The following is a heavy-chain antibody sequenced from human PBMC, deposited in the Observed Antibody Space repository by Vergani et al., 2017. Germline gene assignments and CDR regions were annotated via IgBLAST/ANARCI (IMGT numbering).Heavy chain of an antibody. V-gene: IGHV4-34*01. CDR3: ASRRRGYSYGITKFDY. CDR1: GGSFSGYY. CDR2: INHSGST. J-gene: IGHJ4*02. D-gene: IGHD5-18*01. Sequence: QVQLQQWGAGLLKPSETLSLTCAVYGGSFSGYYWSWIRQPPGKGLEWMGEINHSGSTNYNPSLKSRVTISVDTSKNQFSLKLSSVTAADTAVYYCASRRRGYSYGITKFDYWGQGTLVTVSS.